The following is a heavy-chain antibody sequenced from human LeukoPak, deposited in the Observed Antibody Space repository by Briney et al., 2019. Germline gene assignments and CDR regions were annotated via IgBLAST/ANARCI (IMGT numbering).Heavy chain of an antibody. CDR2: ISAYNGNT. V-gene: IGHV1-18*01. CDR1: GYTFTSYG. D-gene: IGHD6-19*01. Sequence: ASVKVSCKASGYTFTSYGISWVRQAPGQGLEWMGWISAYNGNTNYAQKLQGRVTMTTDTSTSTAYMELRSLRSDDTAVYYCARDFSGWAHRALGYWGQGTLVTVSS. CDR3: ARDFSGWAHRALGY. J-gene: IGHJ4*02.